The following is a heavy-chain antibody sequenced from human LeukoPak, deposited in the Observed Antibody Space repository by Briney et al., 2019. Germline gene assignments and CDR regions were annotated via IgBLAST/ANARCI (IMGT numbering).Heavy chain of an antibody. D-gene: IGHD3-22*01. CDR1: GYTFTGYY. J-gene: IGHJ4*02. V-gene: IGHV1-2*02. CDR2: INPNSGGT. CDR3: ARDHSSYYYDSSGYYFDY. Sequence: ASVKVSCKASGYTFTGYYMHWVRQAPGQGLEWMGWINPNSGGTNYAQKFRGRVTMTRDTSISTAYMELSRLRSDDTAVYYCARDHSSYYYDSSGYYFDYWGQGTLVTVSS.